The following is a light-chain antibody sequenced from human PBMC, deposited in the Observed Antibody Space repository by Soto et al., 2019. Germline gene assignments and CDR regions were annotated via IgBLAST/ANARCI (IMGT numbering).Light chain of an antibody. J-gene: IGKJ1*01. CDR3: LQDHDYPWT. CDR2: DAS. Sequence: DIQMTQSPSTLPASVGDRVTITCRASQSISSWLAWYQQKPGKAPKLLIFDASSLEGGTPSRFSGSGSGTQFTLTINNLQPEDSATYFCLQDHDYPWTFGHGTKVDIK. V-gene: IGKV1-5*01. CDR1: QSISSW.